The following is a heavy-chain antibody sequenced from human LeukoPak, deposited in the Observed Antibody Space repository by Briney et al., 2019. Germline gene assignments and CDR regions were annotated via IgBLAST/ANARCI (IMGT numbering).Heavy chain of an antibody. CDR2: IYYSGST. Sequence: NPGGSLRLSCAASGFTFSSYSMNWVRQAPGKGLEWIGSIYYSGSTYYNPSLKSRVTISVDTSKNQFSLKLSSVTAADTAVYYCARENGPRDSSGYYTSYFDYWGQGTLVTVSS. J-gene: IGHJ4*02. D-gene: IGHD3-22*01. CDR3: ARENGPRDSSGYYTSYFDY. CDR1: GFTFSSYSMN. V-gene: IGHV4-59*05.